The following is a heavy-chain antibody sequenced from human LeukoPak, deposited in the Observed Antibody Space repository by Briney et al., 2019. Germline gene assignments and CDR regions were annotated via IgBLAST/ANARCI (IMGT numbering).Heavy chain of an antibody. J-gene: IGHJ4*02. CDR2: ISDNSNYI. CDR3: ANHFACGSSSCPPFDS. V-gene: IGHV3-21*01. CDR1: GFTFNTYS. D-gene: IGHD2-15*01. Sequence: GGSLRLSCAASGFTFNTYSMNWVRQAPGKGLEWVSSISDNSNYIYYSDSVEGRFTISRDNAKNSLYLQMNSLRVEDTAVYYCANHFACGSSSCPPFDSWGQGTLVTVSS.